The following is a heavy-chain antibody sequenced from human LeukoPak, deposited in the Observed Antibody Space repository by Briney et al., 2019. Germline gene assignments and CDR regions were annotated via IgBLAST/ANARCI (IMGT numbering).Heavy chain of an antibody. CDR1: GFTVSSNY. D-gene: IGHD4-11*01. Sequence: GGSLRLSCAASGFTVSSNYMSWVRQAPGKGLEWVSVIYSGGSTYYADSVEGRFTISRDNSKNTLYLQMNSLRAEDTAVYYCARGRGYYSNYRFDYWGQGTLVTVSS. J-gene: IGHJ4*02. V-gene: IGHV3-53*01. CDR3: ARGRGYYSNYRFDY. CDR2: IYSGGST.